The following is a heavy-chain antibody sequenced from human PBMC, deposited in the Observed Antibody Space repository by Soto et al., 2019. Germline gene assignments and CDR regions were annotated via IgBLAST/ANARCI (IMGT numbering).Heavy chain of an antibody. CDR3: ASPTMDYYYYYGMDV. CDR2: IIPIFGTA. V-gene: IGHV1-69*05. J-gene: IGHJ6*02. D-gene: IGHD3-10*01. Sequence: QVQLVQSGAEVKKPGSSVKVSCKASGGTFSSYAISWVRQAPGQGLEWMGGIIPIFGTANYAQKFQGRVTITTDKSTSTAYMELSSLRSDDTAVYYCASPTMDYYYYYGMDVWGQGTTVTVSS. CDR1: GGTFSSYA.